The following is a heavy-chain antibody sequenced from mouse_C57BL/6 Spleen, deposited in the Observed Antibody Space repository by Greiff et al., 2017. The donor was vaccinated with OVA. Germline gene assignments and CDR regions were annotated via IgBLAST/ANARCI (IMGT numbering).Heavy chain of an antibody. J-gene: IGHJ4*01. CDR1: GFTFSEYG. CDR2: ISSGSSTI. CDR3: ARDYGSRGGAMDY. V-gene: IGHV5-17*01. Sequence: EVKLVESGGGLVKPGGSLKLSCAASGFTFSEYGMHWVRQAPEKGLEWVAYISSGSSTIYYADTVKGRFTISRDNAKNTLFLQMTSLRSEDTAMYYCARDYGSRGGAMDYWGQGTSVTVSS. D-gene: IGHD1-1*01.